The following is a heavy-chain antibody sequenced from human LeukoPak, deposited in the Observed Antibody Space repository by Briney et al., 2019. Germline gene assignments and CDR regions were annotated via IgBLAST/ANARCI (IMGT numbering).Heavy chain of an antibody. Sequence: ASVKVSCKASGYTFTGYYMHWVRQAPGQGLEWMGWMNPNSGNTGYAQKFQGRVTITRNTSMSTAYMELGSLRSEDTAVYYCARGRPRMDYDFWSGYPYNWFDPWGQGILVTVSS. CDR3: ARGRPRMDYDFWSGYPYNWFDP. CDR2: MNPNSGNT. D-gene: IGHD3-3*01. CDR1: GYTFTGYY. J-gene: IGHJ5*02. V-gene: IGHV1-8*03.